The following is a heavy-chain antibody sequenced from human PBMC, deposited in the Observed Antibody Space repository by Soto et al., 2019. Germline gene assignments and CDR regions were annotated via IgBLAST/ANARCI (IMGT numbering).Heavy chain of an antibody. V-gene: IGHV1-18*01. J-gene: IGHJ6*02. CDR1: GYTFTNYG. Sequence: ASVKVSCKASGYTFTNYGFSWVRQAPGQGLEWMGWISGYNGNTKYAEKFQGRVTMTTDTSTSTAHMGLRSLRSDDTAVYYCAREGQAPYYYYGMDVWGQGTAVTVSS. CDR3: AREGQAPYYYYGMDV. CDR2: ISGYNGNT.